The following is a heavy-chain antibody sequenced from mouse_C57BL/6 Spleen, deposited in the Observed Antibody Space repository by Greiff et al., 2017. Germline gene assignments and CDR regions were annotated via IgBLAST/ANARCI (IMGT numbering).Heavy chain of an antibody. CDR1: GYAFSSYW. CDR3: ANRYVDWYFDV. Sequence: QVQLQQSGAELVKPGASVKISCKASGYAFSSYWMNWVKQRPGKGLEGIGQIYPGDGDTNYNGKFKGKATLTADKSSLTAYMQLSSLTSEDSAVYFCANRYVDWYFDVWGTGTTVTVSS. J-gene: IGHJ1*03. V-gene: IGHV1-80*01. CDR2: IYPGDGDT.